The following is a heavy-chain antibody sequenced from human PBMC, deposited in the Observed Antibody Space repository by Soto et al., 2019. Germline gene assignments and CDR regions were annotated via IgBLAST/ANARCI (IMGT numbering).Heavy chain of an antibody. CDR1: GYTFTSYG. V-gene: IGHV1-18*01. CDR2: ISAYNGNT. Sequence: QVQLVQSGAEVKKPGASVKVSCKASGYTFTSYGISWVRQAPGQGLEWMGWISAYNGNTNYAQKLQGRVTMTTDTSTSTASMELRSLRSDDTAVYYCARDQRSWNFGGGYYYGMDVWGQGTTVTVSS. D-gene: IGHD1-7*01. J-gene: IGHJ6*02. CDR3: ARDQRSWNFGGGYYYGMDV.